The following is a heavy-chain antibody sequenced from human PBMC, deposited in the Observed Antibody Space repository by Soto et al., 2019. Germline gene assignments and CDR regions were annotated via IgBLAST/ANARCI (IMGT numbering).Heavy chain of an antibody. D-gene: IGHD6-13*01. V-gene: IGHV4-31*03. Sequence: QVQLQESGPGLVKPSQTLSLTCTVSGGSIRSGGYYWGWIRQPPGKGLEWIGFIYYSGNTYYNPSLKSRLSISVDTSKNQFSLKLSSVTAADTAVYYCARGRKEYSSSWYVDWGQGTLVTVSS. J-gene: IGHJ4*02. CDR1: GGSIRSGGYY. CDR2: IYYSGNT. CDR3: ARGRKEYSSSWYVD.